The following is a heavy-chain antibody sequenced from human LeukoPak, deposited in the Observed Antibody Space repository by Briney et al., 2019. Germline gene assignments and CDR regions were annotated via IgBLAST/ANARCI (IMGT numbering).Heavy chain of an antibody. V-gene: IGHV3-30*02. D-gene: IGHD4-17*01. CDR2: IRYDGSNK. Sequence: GGSLRLSCAASGFTFSSYGMHWVRQAPGKGLEWVAFIRYDGSNKYYADSVKGRFTISRDNSKNTLYLQMNSLRAEDTAVYYCAKDLRTVTTSAYFDYWGQGTLVTVSS. J-gene: IGHJ4*02. CDR1: GFTFSSYG. CDR3: AKDLRTVTTSAYFDY.